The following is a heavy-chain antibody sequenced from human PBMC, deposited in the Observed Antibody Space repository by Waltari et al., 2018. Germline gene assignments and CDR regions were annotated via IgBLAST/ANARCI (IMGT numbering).Heavy chain of an antibody. V-gene: IGHV4-34*01. CDR2: INHSGST. D-gene: IGHD3-3*01. CDR3: ARVVWSCYYKTYFYGMDV. J-gene: IGHJ6*02. Sequence: QVQLQQWGAGLLKPSETLSLTCAVYGGSFSGYYWSWLRQPPGKGLEWIGEINHSGSTTYNPSLQSRVTISVDTSKNQFSPKLSSVTAADTAVYYCARVVWSCYYKTYFYGMDVWGQGTTVTVSS. CDR1: GGSFSGYY.